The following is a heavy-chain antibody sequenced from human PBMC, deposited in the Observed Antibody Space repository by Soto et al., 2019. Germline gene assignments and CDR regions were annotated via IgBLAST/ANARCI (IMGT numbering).Heavy chain of an antibody. CDR3: ARDFYPVAYFFDY. V-gene: IGHV1-18*04. CDR1: GYTFTNHG. CDR2: VSGYNDKT. J-gene: IGHJ4*02. D-gene: IGHD2-21*01. Sequence: WASVKVSCKASGYTFTNHGISWVRQAPGQGLEWVGWVSGYNDKTKSAQKFKGRVTMTTDTSTSTAYMELRSLRSDDTAVYYCARDFYPVAYFFDYWGQGTLVTVSS.